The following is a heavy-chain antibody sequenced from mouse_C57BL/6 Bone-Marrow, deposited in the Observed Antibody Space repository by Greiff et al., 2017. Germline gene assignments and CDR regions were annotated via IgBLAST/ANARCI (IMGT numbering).Heavy chain of an antibody. CDR1: GFTFSDYY. CDR2: ISNGGGST. CDR3: ARHDDYWFAY. J-gene: IGHJ3*01. Sequence: EVQRVESGGGLVQPGGSLKLSCAASGFTFSDYYMYWVRQTPEKRLEWVAYISNGGGSTYYPDTVKGRFTISRDNAKNTLYLQMSRLKSEDTAMYYCARHDDYWFAYWGQGTLVTVSA. D-gene: IGHD2-4*01. V-gene: IGHV5-12*01.